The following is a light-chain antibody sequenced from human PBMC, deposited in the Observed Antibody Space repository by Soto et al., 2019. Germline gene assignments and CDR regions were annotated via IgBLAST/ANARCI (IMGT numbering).Light chain of an antibody. Sequence: DIQMTQSPSSVSASVGDRFTIALRASQGVSSWLGWYQQKPGKAPKVLIYSVSSLESGVPSRFSGSGSGTDLTLTISSLKPEDFATYYCLQANNFPSTFGQGTRLEIK. CDR2: SVS. J-gene: IGKJ5*01. CDR3: LQANNFPST. V-gene: IGKV1-12*02. CDR1: QGVSSW.